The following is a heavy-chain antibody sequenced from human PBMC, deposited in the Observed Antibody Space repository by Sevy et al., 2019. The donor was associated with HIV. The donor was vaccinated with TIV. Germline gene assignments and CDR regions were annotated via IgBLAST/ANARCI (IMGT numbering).Heavy chain of an antibody. CDR3: GILACPFGWIDP. V-gene: IGHV4-30-4*01. CDR2: IYYSGNV. D-gene: IGHD2-15*01. CDR1: GGSISSPDYN. Sequence: SETLSLTCSVSGGSISSPDYNCSWIRQSPGKGLEWIGYIYYSGNVYSSPSFQSRLSLSIDTSNNQFSLHLNSVTAAETAVYYCGILACPFGWIDPWGQGTTVTVSS. J-gene: IGHJ5*02.